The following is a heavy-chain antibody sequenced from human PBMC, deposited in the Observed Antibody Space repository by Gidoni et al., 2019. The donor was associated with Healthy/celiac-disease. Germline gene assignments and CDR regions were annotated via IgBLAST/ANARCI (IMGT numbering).Heavy chain of an antibody. J-gene: IGHJ6*02. CDR3: ARAARVVVAATRHYYYYYGMDV. CDR1: GGSFSGYY. CDR2: IIHSGRT. D-gene: IGHD2-15*01. Sequence: QVQLQQWGAGLLKPSETLSLTCAVYGGSFSGYYWSWIRQPPGKGLEWIGEIIHSGRTNYNPSLKSRVTISVDTSKNQFSLKLSSVTAADTAVYYCARAARVVVAATRHYYYYYGMDVRGQGTTVTVSS. V-gene: IGHV4-34*12.